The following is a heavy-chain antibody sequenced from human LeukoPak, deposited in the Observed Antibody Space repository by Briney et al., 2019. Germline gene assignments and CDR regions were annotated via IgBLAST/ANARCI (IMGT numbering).Heavy chain of an antibody. Sequence: ASVKVSCKASGGTFSSYAISWVRQAPGQGLEWMGWINTNTGNPTYAQGFTGRFVFSLDTSVSTAYLQISSLKAEDTAVYYCARGPGVTGSYGMDVWGQGTTVTVSS. CDR3: ARGPGVTGSYGMDV. V-gene: IGHV7-4-1*02. D-gene: IGHD3-9*01. CDR1: GGTFSSYA. CDR2: INTNTGNP. J-gene: IGHJ6*02.